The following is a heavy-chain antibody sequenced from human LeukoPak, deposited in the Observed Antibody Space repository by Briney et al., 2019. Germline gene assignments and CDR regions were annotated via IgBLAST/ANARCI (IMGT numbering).Heavy chain of an antibody. J-gene: IGHJ4*02. CDR1: GFTFSNYA. Sequence: GGSLRLSCAASGFTFSNYAMAWVRQAPGKGLEWVSAVTASAGNTYYADSVKGRFTISRDNSKNTLFLQMNSLRAEDTAVFYCAKRSGYTTGWFFDFWGQGTLVTVSS. CDR3: AKRSGYTTGWFFDF. D-gene: IGHD6-19*01. CDR2: VTASAGNT. V-gene: IGHV3-23*01.